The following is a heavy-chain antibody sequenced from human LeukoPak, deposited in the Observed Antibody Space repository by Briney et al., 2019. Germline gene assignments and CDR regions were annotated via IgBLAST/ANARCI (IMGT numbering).Heavy chain of an antibody. CDR2: IYSGGST. CDR3: ARGYCSSTSCPGGAFDI. D-gene: IGHD2-2*01. Sequence: GSLRLSCAASGFTFSSYAMSWVRQAPGKGLEWVSVIYSGGSTYYADSVKGRFTISRDNSKNTLYLQMNSLRTEDTAVYYCARGYCSSTSCPGGAFDIWGQGTMVTVSS. CDR1: GFTFSSYA. J-gene: IGHJ3*02. V-gene: IGHV3-53*01.